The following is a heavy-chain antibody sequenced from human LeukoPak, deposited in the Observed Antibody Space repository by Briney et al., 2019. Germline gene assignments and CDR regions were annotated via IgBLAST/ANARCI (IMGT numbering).Heavy chain of an antibody. J-gene: IGHJ5*02. CDR3: ARVGPPDYYDSSGYRTA. Sequence: PSQTLSLTCTVSGGSISSGSYYWSWIRQPAGKGLEWIGRVYTSGSTNYNPSLKSRITITVDTSKNQFSLRLSSVTAADTAVYYYARVGPPDYYDSSGYRTAWGQGTLVTVSS. D-gene: IGHD3-22*01. CDR1: GGSISSGSYY. V-gene: IGHV4-61*02. CDR2: VYTSGST.